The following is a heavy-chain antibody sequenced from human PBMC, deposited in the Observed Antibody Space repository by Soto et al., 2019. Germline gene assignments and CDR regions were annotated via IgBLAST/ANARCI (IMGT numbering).Heavy chain of an antibody. Sequence: GGSLRLSCAASGFDFSSYAMHWVRQASGKGLEWVAVIWYDGSQKYYADSVKGRFTISRDNSKNTVSLQMNSLSAEDTGVYYCARDKRSYGFAHYYNFGMDVWGRGTTVTVSS. D-gene: IGHD5-18*01. CDR2: IWYDGSQK. V-gene: IGHV3-33*01. CDR3: ARDKRSYGFAHYYNFGMDV. J-gene: IGHJ6*02. CDR1: GFDFSSYA.